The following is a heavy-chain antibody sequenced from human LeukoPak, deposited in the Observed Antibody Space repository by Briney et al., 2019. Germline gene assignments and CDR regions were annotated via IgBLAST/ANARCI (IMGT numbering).Heavy chain of an antibody. CDR1: GGTFSSYT. D-gene: IGHD3-3*01. J-gene: IGHJ5*01. CDR2: IIPILGIA. Sequence: GASVKVSCKASGGTFSSYTISWVRQAPGQGLEWMGRIIPILGIANYAQKFQGRVTITAGKSTSTAYMELSSLRSEDTAVYYCAINGRRITIFGVVILDSWGQGTLVTVSS. CDR3: AINGRRITIFGVVILDS. V-gene: IGHV1-69*02.